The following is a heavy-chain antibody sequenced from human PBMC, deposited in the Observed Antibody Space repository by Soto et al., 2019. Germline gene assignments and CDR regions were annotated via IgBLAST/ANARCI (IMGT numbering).Heavy chain of an antibody. V-gene: IGHV4-31*03. D-gene: IGHD3-10*02. CDR2: IDNSGST. J-gene: IGHJ4*02. CDR3: AGAVSDFDVRRYRTSYFDS. CDR1: GASVSTGVYY. Sequence: SETLSLTCTVSGASVSTGVYYWTWIRQHPGKGLEWIGYIDNSGSTYYNPSLTGRVDISVDTSKNEFSLNLQSLTAADTAFYYCAGAVSDFDVRRYRTSYFDSWGRGALVTVSS.